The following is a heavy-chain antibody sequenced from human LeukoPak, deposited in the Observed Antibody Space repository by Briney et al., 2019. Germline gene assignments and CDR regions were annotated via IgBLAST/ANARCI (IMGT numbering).Heavy chain of an antibody. CDR2: IYYSGSA. CDR3: ARVGVDYSGNILKYFFDY. J-gene: IGHJ4*02. V-gene: IGHV4-39*07. Sequence: PSETLSLTCTVSGGSISSSSYYWGWIRQPPGKGLEWIGSIYYSGSANYNPSPTSRVIISVDTSKNQFSLKLSPVIAADTAVYYCARVGVDYSGNILKYFFDYWGQGTLVTVSS. CDR1: GGSISSSSYY. D-gene: IGHD4-23*01.